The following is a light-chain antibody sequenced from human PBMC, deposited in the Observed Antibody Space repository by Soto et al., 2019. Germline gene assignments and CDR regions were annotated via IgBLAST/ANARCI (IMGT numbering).Light chain of an antibody. CDR2: DVS. J-gene: IGLJ2*01. CDR3: CSYTSSSTPVV. CDR1: SSDVGGYNY. Sequence: QSVLTQPASVSGSPGQWITISCTGTSSDVGGYNYVSWYQQHPGKAPKLMIYDVSNRPSGVSNRFSGSKSGNTASLTISGLQAEDEADYYCCSYTSSSTPVVFGGGTKVTVL. V-gene: IGLV2-14*03.